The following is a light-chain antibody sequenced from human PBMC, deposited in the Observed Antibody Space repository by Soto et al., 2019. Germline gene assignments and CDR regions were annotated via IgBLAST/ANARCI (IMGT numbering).Light chain of an antibody. CDR3: QQYENLPIT. CDR2: DAS. V-gene: IGKV1-33*01. CDR1: LDIITL. J-gene: IGKJ5*01. Sequence: DIQMTQSPSSLSASVGDRVTITCQASLDIITLLNWYQEKPGQTPKLLIFDASNLEVGVPSRFSGRGSGTHFTLTITSLQPEDVATYYCQQYENLPITFGQGTRLEIK.